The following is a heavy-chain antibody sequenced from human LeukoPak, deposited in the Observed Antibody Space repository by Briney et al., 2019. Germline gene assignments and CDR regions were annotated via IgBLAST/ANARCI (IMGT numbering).Heavy chain of an antibody. CDR1: GYTFTSYG. CDR2: ISAYNGNT. Sequence: AASVKVSCKASGYTFTSYGISWVRQAPGQGLEWMGWISAYNGNTNYAQKLQGRVTMTTDTSTSTAYMELRSLRSDDTAVYYCARDRRYYDSSGYPYFDYWGQGTLVTVSS. V-gene: IGHV1-18*01. D-gene: IGHD3-22*01. J-gene: IGHJ4*02. CDR3: ARDRRYYDSSGYPYFDY.